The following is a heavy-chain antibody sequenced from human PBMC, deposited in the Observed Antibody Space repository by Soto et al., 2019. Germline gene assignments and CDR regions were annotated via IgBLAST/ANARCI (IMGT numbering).Heavy chain of an antibody. CDR2: IRGSGIST. V-gene: IGHV3-23*01. J-gene: IGHJ6*02. Sequence: EAQLLESGGGLVQPGGSLRLSCAASGFTFSTYPMSWVRQAPGKGLEWVSGIRGSGISTYYTDSVKGRFTISRDNSKNAVLLQMNSLRDEDTAVYYCVKPQVITASYYYYDMDVWGQGTPVTVSS. CDR1: GFTFSTYP. CDR3: VKPQVITASYYYYDMDV. D-gene: IGHD4-4*01.